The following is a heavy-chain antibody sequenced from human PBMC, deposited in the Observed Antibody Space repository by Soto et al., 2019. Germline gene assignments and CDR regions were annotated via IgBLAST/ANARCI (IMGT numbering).Heavy chain of an antibody. CDR3: ARSLLLAAAGLPNWFDP. CDR2: ISAYNGNT. CDR1: GYTFTSYG. D-gene: IGHD6-13*01. V-gene: IGHV1-18*01. Sequence: QVQLVQSGAEVKKPGASVKVSCKASGYTFTSYGISWVRQAPGQGLEWMGWISAYNGNTNYAQKLQGRVTMTTDTSTSTAYMELRSLRSDATAVYYCARSLLLAAAGLPNWFDPWGQGALVTVSS. J-gene: IGHJ5*02.